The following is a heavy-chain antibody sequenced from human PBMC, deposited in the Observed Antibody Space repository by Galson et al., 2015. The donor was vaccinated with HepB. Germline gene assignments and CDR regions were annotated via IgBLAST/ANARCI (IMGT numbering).Heavy chain of an antibody. D-gene: IGHD3-22*01. V-gene: IGHV3-64*01. Sequence: SLRLSCAASGFTFSSYAMHWVRQAPGKGLEYVSAISSDGGSTYYANSLKGRFTISRDNSKNTLYLQMGSLRAEDMAVYYCAREYYYDSGGYYLDYWGQGTLVTVSS. CDR3: AREYYYDSGGYYLDY. CDR2: ISSDGGST. J-gene: IGHJ4*02. CDR1: GFTFSSYA.